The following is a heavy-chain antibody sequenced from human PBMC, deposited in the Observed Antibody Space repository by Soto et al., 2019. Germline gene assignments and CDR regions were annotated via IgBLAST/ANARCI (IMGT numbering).Heavy chain of an antibody. J-gene: IGHJ5*02. D-gene: IGHD2-15*01. Sequence: EVQLLESGGGLVQPGGSLRLSCAASGFTFSSYAMSWVRQAPGKGLEWVSAISGSGGSTYYADSVKGRFTISRDNSKNTLYLQMNSLRAEDTAVYYCAKVGFIVVVVAAQNWFDPWGQGTLVTVSS. CDR3: AKVGFIVVVVAAQNWFDP. V-gene: IGHV3-23*01. CDR2: ISGSGGST. CDR1: GFTFSSYA.